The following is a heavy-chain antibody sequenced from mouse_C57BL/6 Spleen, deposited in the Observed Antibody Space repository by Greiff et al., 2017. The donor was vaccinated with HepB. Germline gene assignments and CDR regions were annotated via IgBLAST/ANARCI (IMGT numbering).Heavy chain of an antibody. CDR2: IDPSDSYT. CDR3: ASGYDHDY. V-gene: IGHV1-50*01. J-gene: IGHJ2*01. Sequence: VQLQQPGAELVKPGASVKLSCKASGYTFTSYWMQWVKQRPGQGLEWIGVIDPSDSYTNYNQKFKGKATLTVDTSSSTAYMQLSSLTSEDSAVYYCASGYDHDYWGQGTTLTVSS. D-gene: IGHD2-3*01. CDR1: GYTFTSYW.